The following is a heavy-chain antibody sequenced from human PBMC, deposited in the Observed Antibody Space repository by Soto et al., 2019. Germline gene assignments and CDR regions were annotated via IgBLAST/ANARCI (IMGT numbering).Heavy chain of an antibody. D-gene: IGHD4-17*01. CDR2: IYYSGST. Sequence: SETLSLTCIVSGGSISSYYWSWIRQPPGKGLEWIGYIYYSGSTNYNPSLKSRVTISVDTSKNQFSLKLSSVTAAGTAVYYCARGMTTVTRADYWGQGTLVNVSS. CDR3: ARGMTTVTRADY. J-gene: IGHJ4*02. V-gene: IGHV4-59*01. CDR1: GGSISSYY.